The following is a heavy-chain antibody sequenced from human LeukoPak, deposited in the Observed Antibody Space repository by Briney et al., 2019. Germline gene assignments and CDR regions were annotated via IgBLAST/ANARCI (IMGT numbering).Heavy chain of an antibody. D-gene: IGHD3-3*01. CDR3: ARAGRPSGYDFWSGYYRPYGMDV. J-gene: IGHJ6*02. Sequence: ASVKVSCKASGYTFISYGISWVRQAPGQGLEWMGWISAYNGNTNYAQKLQGRVTMSTDTSTSIASMELRSLRSDDTAVYYCARAGRPSGYDFWSGYYRPYGMDVWGQGTTVTVSS. CDR1: GYTFISYG. CDR2: ISAYNGNT. V-gene: IGHV1-18*01.